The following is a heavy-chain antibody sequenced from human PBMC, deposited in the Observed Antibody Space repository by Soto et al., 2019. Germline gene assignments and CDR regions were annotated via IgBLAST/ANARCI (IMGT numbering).Heavy chain of an antibody. J-gene: IGHJ5*02. V-gene: IGHV3-74*01. CDR3: APNWFDP. CDR2: INGDGSST. Sequence: WGSPRISCAACGVTVCGYWFHWVRQAPGKGLVWVSRINGDGSSTSYADSVKGRFTISRDNAKNTLYLQMNNLRAEDTAVYYSAPNWFDPWGQGTLVTVSS. CDR1: GVTVCGYW.